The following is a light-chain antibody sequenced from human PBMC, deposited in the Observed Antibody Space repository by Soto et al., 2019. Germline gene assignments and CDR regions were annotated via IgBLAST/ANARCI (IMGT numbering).Light chain of an antibody. J-gene: IGLJ1*01. CDR2: GNS. CDR1: SSNIGAGYD. CDR3: QSYDSSLSGYV. V-gene: IGLV1-40*01. Sequence: QSALTQPPSVSWAPTQRVTISCTGSSSNIGAGYDVHWYQQLPGTAPKLLIYGNSNRPSGVPDRFSGSKSGTSASLAITGLQAEDGADYYCQSYDSSLSGYVFGTGTKVTVL.